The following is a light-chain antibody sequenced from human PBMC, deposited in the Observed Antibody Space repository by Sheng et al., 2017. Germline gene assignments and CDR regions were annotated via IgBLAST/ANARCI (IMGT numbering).Light chain of an antibody. V-gene: IGLV3-1*01. CDR3: QAWDSSAVV. CDR2: QDT. J-gene: IGLJ3*02. CDR1: NLGY. Sequence: SYELTQSPSVSVSPGQTATITCSGDNLGYASWYQQEPGQSPVLVIYQDTKRPSGIPERFSGSNSENTATLTISGTQPMDEADYYCQAWDSSAVVFGGGTKLTVL.